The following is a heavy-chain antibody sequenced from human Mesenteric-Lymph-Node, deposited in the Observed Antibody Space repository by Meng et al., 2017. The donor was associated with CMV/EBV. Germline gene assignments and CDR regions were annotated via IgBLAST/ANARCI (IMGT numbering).Heavy chain of an antibody. D-gene: IGHD5-18*01. V-gene: IGHV1-46*01. Sequence: ASVNVSCKASGYIFTSHYMHWVRQAPGQGLEWMGIINPSGGSTNYAQKFQGKVTMTRDTSTSTVYMELSSLRSEGTAVYYCARGTANLPTEFDYWGQGTLVTVSS. J-gene: IGHJ4*02. CDR1: GYIFTSHY. CDR3: ARGTANLPTEFDY. CDR2: INPSGGST.